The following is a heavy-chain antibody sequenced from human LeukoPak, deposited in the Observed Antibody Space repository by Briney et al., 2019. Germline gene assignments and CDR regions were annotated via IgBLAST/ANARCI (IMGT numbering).Heavy chain of an antibody. CDR3: ARDRPDILTGYAYYYGMDV. CDR2: ISAYNGNT. V-gene: IGHV1-18*04. CDR1: GYTFTSYG. J-gene: IGHJ6*04. D-gene: IGHD3-9*01. Sequence: ASVKVSCKASGYTFTSYGISWVRQAPGQGLEWMGWISAYNGNTNYAQKLQGRVTVTTDTSTSTAYMELRSLRSDDTAVYYCARDRPDILTGYAYYYGMDVWGKGTTVTVSS.